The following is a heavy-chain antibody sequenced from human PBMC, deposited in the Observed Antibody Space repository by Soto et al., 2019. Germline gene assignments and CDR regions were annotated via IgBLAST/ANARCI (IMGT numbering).Heavy chain of an antibody. Sequence: PGGSLRLSCAASGFSFGTYAMYWVRQAPGRGLEWVAVISDDGNTKYYADYVKGRFTISRDNSRNTLYLQIYSLRTEDAAVYYCASSYFYDSGGYYPFDNWGQGTLVTGLL. D-gene: IGHD3-22*01. CDR1: GFSFGTYA. CDR3: ASSYFYDSGGYYPFDN. CDR2: ISDDGNTK. V-gene: IGHV3-30-3*01. J-gene: IGHJ4*02.